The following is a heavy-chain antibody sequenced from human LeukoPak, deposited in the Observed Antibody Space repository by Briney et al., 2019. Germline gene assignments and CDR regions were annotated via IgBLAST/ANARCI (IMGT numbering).Heavy chain of an antibody. J-gene: IGHJ5*02. Sequence: SETLSLTCAVYGGSFNGYYWSWIRQPPGKGLEWIGEINHSGSTNYNPSLKSRVTISVDTSKNQFSLKLSSVTAADTAVYYCARDPATLRYFDWLLFSSGVWFDPWGQGTLVTVSS. CDR1: GGSFNGYY. CDR2: INHSGST. V-gene: IGHV4-34*01. D-gene: IGHD3-9*01. CDR3: ARDPATLRYFDWLLFSSGVWFDP.